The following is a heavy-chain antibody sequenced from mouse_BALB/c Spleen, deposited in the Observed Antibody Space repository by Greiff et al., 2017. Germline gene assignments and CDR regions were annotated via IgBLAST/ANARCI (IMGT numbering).Heavy chain of an antibody. CDR2: IDPETGGT. D-gene: IGHD2-1*01. CDR1: GYTFTDYE. CDR3: TREDGNYDNAMDY. V-gene: IGHV1-15*01. J-gene: IGHJ4*01. Sequence: QVQLQQSGAELVRPGASVTLSCKASGYTFTDYEMHWVKQTPVHGLEWIGAIDPETGGTAYNQKFKGKATLTADKSSSTAYMELRSLTSEDSAVFYCTREDGNYDNAMDYWGQGTAVTVSP.